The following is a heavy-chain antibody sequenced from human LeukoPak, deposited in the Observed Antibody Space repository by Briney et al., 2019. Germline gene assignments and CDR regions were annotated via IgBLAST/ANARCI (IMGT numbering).Heavy chain of an antibody. V-gene: IGHV3-30-3*01. J-gene: IGHJ4*02. Sequence: GGSLRLSCAASGFTFSSYAMHWVRQAPGKGLEWVAVISYDGSNKYYADSVKGRFTISRDNSKNTLYLQMNSLRAEDTAVYYCARGDIVVVPAAMWLLDYWGQGTLVTVSS. CDR1: GFTFSSYA. CDR2: ISYDGSNK. CDR3: ARGDIVVVPAAMWLLDY. D-gene: IGHD2-2*01.